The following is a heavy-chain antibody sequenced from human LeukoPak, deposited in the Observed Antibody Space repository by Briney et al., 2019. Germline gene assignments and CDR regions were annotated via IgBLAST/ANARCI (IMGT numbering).Heavy chain of an antibody. CDR2: VYYSGST. Sequence: SETLSLTCAVSGDSISSNNYYWAWIRQPPGKGLEWIGSVYYSGSTYYNPSLKSRVTMSVDTSKNQFSLKLSSVTAADTAVYYCAKRYGSGWYFDLWGRGTLVTVSS. J-gene: IGHJ2*01. CDR1: GDSISSNNYY. D-gene: IGHD6-19*01. CDR3: AKRYGSGWYFDL. V-gene: IGHV4-39*01.